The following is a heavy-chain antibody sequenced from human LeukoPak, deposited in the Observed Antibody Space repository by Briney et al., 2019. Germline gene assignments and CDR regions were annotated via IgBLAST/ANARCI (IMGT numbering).Heavy chain of an antibody. V-gene: IGHV4-39*07. CDR1: GGSISSSSYY. CDR3: ARDLPPSY. Sequence: PSETLSLTCTVSGGSISSSSYYWGWIRQPPGKGLEWIGSIYYSGSTYYNPSLKSRVTISVDTSKNQFSLKLSSVTAADTAVYYCARDLPPSYWGQGTLVTVSS. J-gene: IGHJ4*02. CDR2: IYYSGST.